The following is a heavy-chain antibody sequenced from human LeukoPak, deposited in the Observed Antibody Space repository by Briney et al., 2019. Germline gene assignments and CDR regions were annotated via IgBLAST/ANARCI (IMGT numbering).Heavy chain of an antibody. CDR1: GGSISSYY. CDR2: IYYSGST. V-gene: IGHV4-59*01. Sequence: KPSETLSLTRTVSGGSISSYYWSWIRQPPGKGLEWIGYIYYSGSTNYNPSLKSRVTISVDTSKNQFSLKLSSVTAADTAVYYCARVRNGDNDYWGQGTLVTVSS. J-gene: IGHJ4*02. CDR3: ARVRNGDNDY. D-gene: IGHD4-17*01.